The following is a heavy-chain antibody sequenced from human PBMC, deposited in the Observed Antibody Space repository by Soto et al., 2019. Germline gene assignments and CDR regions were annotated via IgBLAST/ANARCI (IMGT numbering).Heavy chain of an antibody. V-gene: IGHV3-30*18. CDR2: VSSDGNTK. Sequence: QVQLVESGGGVVQPGRSLRLSCSASGFTFSSYGMHWVRQAPGKGLEWVAVVSSDGNTKYYADSLKGRFTISRDNSKNTLYLQMNSLRTDDTAVXXXAKXPXVXXVNFDYWGQGTLVTVSS. CDR3: AKXPXVXXVNFDY. J-gene: IGHJ4*02. CDR1: GFTFSSYG.